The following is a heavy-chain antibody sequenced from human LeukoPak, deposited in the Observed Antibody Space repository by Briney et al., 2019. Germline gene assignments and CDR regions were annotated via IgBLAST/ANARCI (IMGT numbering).Heavy chain of an antibody. D-gene: IGHD3-10*01. CDR3: ARDPGDYYGSGSSDAFDI. CDR2: IWYDGSNK. CDR1: GFTFNVYG. V-gene: IGHV3-33*01. Sequence: PGMSLRLSCAASGFTFNVYGIHWVRQAPGKGLEWVAVIWYDGSNKYYADSVKGRFTISRDNSKNTLYLQMNSLRAEDTAVYYCARDPGDYYGSGSSDAFDIWGQGTMVTVSS. J-gene: IGHJ3*02.